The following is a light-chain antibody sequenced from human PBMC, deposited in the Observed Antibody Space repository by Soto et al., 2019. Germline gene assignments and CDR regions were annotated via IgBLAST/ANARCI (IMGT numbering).Light chain of an antibody. J-gene: IGKJ2*01. V-gene: IGKV1-33*01. CDR1: QDINNY. CDR2: DAS. Sequence: IHMTQSPSSLSASVGDTITITCQASQDINNYLNWYQQKPGKAPKLLIYDASSLETGVPSRFSGSGSGTEFSITISSLRPEDCATYYCQQYDNLPPYSFGQGTKLEI. CDR3: QQYDNLPPYS.